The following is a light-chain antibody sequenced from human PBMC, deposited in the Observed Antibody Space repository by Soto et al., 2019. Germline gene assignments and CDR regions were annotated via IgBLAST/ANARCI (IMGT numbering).Light chain of an antibody. CDR1: QIVSSN. CDR3: QQYNNWPIA. V-gene: IGKV3-15*01. CDR2: GAS. Sequence: EIVMTQSPATLSVSPGERATLSCRASQIVSSNLAWYQQIPGLAPRLLIYGASTRATGIPARFSGSGSGTEFTLTISSLQSEDFAVYYCQQYNNWPIAFGQGTRLEIK. J-gene: IGKJ5*01.